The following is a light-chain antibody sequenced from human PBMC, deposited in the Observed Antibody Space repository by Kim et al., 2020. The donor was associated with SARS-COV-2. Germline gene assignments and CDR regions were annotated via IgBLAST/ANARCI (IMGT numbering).Light chain of an antibody. CDR2: GAS. Sequence: SPGERATLSGSASQSVSSNLAWYQHKPGQAPRLRIYGASNRATGIPARCRGSGSGTEFTLTISSLQSEDFAVYYCQQYNNWPPLTFGGGTKVDIK. J-gene: IGKJ4*01. CDR1: QSVSSN. V-gene: IGKV3-15*01. CDR3: QQYNNWPPLT.